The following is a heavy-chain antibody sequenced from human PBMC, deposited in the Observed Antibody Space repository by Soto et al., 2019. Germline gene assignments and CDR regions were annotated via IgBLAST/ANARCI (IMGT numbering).Heavy chain of an antibody. CDR1: GFIFSNYW. CDR3: AKLPIEVLVAATDHFDY. Sequence: GGSLRLSCAASGFIFSNYWMHWVRQAPGKGLVWVSRINSGGTNKTYADSVKGRFTISRDNAESTLYLQMNSLRAEDTAVYYCAKLPIEVLVAATDHFDYWSRGTLVTVSS. CDR2: INSGGTNK. D-gene: IGHD2-15*01. V-gene: IGHV3-74*01. J-gene: IGHJ4*02.